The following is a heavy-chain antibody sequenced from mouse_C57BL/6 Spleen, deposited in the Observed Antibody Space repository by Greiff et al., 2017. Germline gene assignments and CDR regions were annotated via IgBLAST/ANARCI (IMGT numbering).Heavy chain of an antibody. J-gene: IGHJ1*03. CDR3: TRGLRPYWYFDV. CDR2: IRNKANNHAT. CDR1: GFTFSDAW. V-gene: IGHV6-6*01. Sequence: EVMVVESGGGLVQPGGSMKLSCAASGFTFSDAWMDWVRQSPEKGLEWVAEIRNKANNHATSYAESVKGRFTISRDDSKSSVYLQMNSLRAEDTGIYYCTRGLRPYWYFDVWGTGTTVTVSS. D-gene: IGHD2-4*01.